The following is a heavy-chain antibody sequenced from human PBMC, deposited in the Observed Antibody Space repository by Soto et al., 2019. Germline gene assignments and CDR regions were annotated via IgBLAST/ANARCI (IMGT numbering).Heavy chain of an antibody. CDR3: AHSRCGGDCLQSYSSHYYYGMDV. V-gene: IGHV2-5*02. D-gene: IGHD2-21*02. J-gene: IGHJ6*02. CDR2: IYWDDDK. CDR1: GFSLSTSGVG. Sequence: QITLKESGPTLVRPTQTLTLTCTFSGFSLSTSGVGVGWIRQPPGKALEWLALIYWDDDKRYSPSLKSRLTITKDHSKNQLVLTMTNMDPVDTATYYCAHSRCGGDCLQSYSSHYYYGMDVWGQGTTVTVSS.